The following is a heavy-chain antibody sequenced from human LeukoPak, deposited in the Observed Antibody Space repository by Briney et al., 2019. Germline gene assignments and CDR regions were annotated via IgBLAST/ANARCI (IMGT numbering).Heavy chain of an antibody. CDR2: ISYDGGNK. D-gene: IGHD5-18*01. J-gene: IGHJ6*02. CDR3: AKDPSGDSFGSYGMDV. Sequence: PGGSLRLSCAASGFTYSSYDMHWVPQAPGKALEWLAVISYDGGNKYYAASVKGRFTISRDNSKNTLYLQMNSRRPEDTAVYYCAKDPSGDSFGSYGMDVWGQGTTVTVSS. CDR1: GFTYSSYD. V-gene: IGHV3-30*18.